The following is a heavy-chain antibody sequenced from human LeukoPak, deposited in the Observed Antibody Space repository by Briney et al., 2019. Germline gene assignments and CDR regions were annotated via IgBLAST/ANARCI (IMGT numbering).Heavy chain of an antibody. CDR2: ITLSRTTI. CDR3: ARETPDRSSWTAFDV. Sequence: SGGSLRLSCAASGFTFSTYTMNWVRQAPGKGVEWVAYITLSRTTIYYADSVKGRFTISRDNAKNSLSLQVNSLRDEDTAVYYCARETPDRSSWTAFDVWGQGTLVTVSS. CDR1: GFTFSTYT. V-gene: IGHV3-48*02. D-gene: IGHD6-13*01. J-gene: IGHJ4*02.